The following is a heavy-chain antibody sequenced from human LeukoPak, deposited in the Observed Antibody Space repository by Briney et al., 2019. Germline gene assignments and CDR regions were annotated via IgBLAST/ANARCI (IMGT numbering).Heavy chain of an antibody. J-gene: IGHJ5*02. CDR3: ATNILVRDIINWFDP. Sequence: ASVKVSCKASGYTFTGYYMHWVRQAPGQGLEWMGWINPNSGGTNYAQKFQGRVTMTRDTSISTAYMELSSLRYDNTAVYYCATNILVRDIINWFDPWGQGTLVTVSS. V-gene: IGHV1-2*02. CDR2: INPNSGGT. D-gene: IGHD3-10*01. CDR1: GYTFTGYY.